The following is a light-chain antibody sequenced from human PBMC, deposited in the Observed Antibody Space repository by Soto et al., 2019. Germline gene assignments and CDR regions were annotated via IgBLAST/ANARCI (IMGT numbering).Light chain of an antibody. V-gene: IGKV1-33*01. CDR1: QDIANY. CDR2: DAT. J-gene: IGKJ3*01. CDR3: QQYDHFLT. Sequence: DIQMTQSPSSLSASVGDRVTITCQASQDIANYLNWYQQKPGKAPKLLIYDATALATGVQSRFSGRVSGTHFSFSISSLQPEDIATYYCQQYDHFLTFRPGTKVNIK.